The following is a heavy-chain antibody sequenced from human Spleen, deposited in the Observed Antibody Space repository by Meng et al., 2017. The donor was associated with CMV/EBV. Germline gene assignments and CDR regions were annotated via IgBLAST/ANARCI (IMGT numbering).Heavy chain of an antibody. J-gene: IGHJ4*02. CDR3: ARTPVVGYSSGYFCFDY. CDR2: IYPDDSDT. D-gene: IGHD3-22*01. V-gene: IGHV5-51*01. CDR1: GYRFTDYW. Sequence: GESLKISCEGSGYRFTDYWIAWVRQMPGKGLEWVGTIYPDDSDTRYSPSFQGQVTISVDKSISTAYLQWSSLKASDTAMYYCARTPVVGYSSGYFCFDYWGQGTLVTVSS.